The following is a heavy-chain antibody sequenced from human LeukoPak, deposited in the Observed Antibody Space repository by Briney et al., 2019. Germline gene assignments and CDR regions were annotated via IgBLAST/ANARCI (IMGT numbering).Heavy chain of an antibody. CDR3: AKDVDIVVVTSQGYFDY. V-gene: IGHV3-30*18. Sequence: PGGSLRLSCAASGFTFSSYGMHWVRQAPGKGLGWVAVISYDGSNKYYADSVKGRFTISRDNSKNTLYLQMNSLRAEDTAVYYCAKDVDIVVVTSQGYFDYWGQGTLVTVSS. CDR1: GFTFSSYG. D-gene: IGHD2-15*01. J-gene: IGHJ4*02. CDR2: ISYDGSNK.